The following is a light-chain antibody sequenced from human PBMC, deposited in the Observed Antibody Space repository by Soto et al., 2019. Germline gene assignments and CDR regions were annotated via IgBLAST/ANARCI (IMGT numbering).Light chain of an antibody. V-gene: IGKV3-15*01. CDR2: GAS. Sequence: EIVLTQSPSPLSLSPGERSTLSCSAIQTVIHNYLAWHQQKPGQAPRLLIYGASTRATGIPARFSGSGSGTDFTLTISSLQSEDFVVYYCQQYNNWHPWTFGQGTKVDI. J-gene: IGKJ1*01. CDR1: QTVIHN. CDR3: QQYNNWHPWT.